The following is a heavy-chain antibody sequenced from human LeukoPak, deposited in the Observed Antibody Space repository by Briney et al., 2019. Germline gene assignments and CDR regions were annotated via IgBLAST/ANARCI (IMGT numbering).Heavy chain of an antibody. D-gene: IGHD3-22*01. J-gene: IGHJ3*01. CDR2: IYPDDSDT. CDR3: ARPNITSYYDSRGYDAFDV. V-gene: IGHV5-51*01. Sequence: ESLKISCKGSGYSFTSYWISWVRQMPGKGLEWMGIIYPDDSDTRYSPSFQGQVTISADKSVSIAYLQWSSLKASDTAMYYCARPNITSYYDSRGYDAFDVWGQGTMVIVSS. CDR1: GYSFTSYW.